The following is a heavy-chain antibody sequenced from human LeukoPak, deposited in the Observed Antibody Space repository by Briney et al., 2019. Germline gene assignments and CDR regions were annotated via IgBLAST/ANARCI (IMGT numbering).Heavy chain of an antibody. D-gene: IGHD2-2*01. CDR3: ANGGPPLGCSSTSCYHAFDI. CDR1: GFTFSSYG. J-gene: IGHJ3*02. V-gene: IGHV3-30*02. CDR2: IRYDGSNK. Sequence: PGGSLRLSCAASGFTFSSYGMHWVRQAPGKGLEWVAFIRYDGSNKYYADSVKGRFTISRDNSKNTLYLQMNGLRAEDTAVYYCANGGPPLGCSSTSCYHAFDIWGQGTMVTVSS.